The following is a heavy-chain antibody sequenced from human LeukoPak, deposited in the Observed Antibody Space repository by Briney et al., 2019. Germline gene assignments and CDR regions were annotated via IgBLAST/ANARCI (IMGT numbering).Heavy chain of an antibody. CDR1: GFTFSSYG. Sequence: GGSLRLSCAASGFTFSSYGMHWVRQAPGKGLEWVAVIWYDGSNKYYADSVKGRFTISRDNSKNPLYLQMNSLRAEDTAVYYCAKERLGYCSGGSCYVFDYWGQGTLVTVSS. CDR3: AKERLGYCSGGSCYVFDY. D-gene: IGHD2-15*01. CDR2: IWYDGSNK. J-gene: IGHJ4*02. V-gene: IGHV3-33*06.